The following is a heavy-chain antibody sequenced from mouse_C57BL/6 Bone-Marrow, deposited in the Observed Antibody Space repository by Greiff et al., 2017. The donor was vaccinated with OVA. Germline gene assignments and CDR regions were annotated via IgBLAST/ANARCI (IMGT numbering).Heavy chain of an antibody. CDR3: TTYRY. Sequence: EVQLQQSGAELVRPGASVKLSCTASGFNIKDDYMHWVKERPEQGLEWIGWIDPENGDTEYASKFQGKATITADTSSKTVYLHLSSLTSEDTVVYYCTTYRYWGQGTTLTVSS. CDR1: GFNIKDDY. J-gene: IGHJ2*01. V-gene: IGHV14-4*01. CDR2: IDPENGDT.